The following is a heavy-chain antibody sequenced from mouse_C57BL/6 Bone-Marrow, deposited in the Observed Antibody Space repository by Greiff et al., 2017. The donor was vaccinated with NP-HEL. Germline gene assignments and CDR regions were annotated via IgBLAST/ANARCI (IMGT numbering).Heavy chain of an antibody. Sequence: VQLQQPGAELVMPGASVKLSCKASGYTFTSYWMHWVKQRPGQGLEWIGEIDPSDSYTNYNQKFKGKSTLTVDKSSSTAYMQLSSLTSEDSAVYDCARSGDGYCPFAYWGQGTLVTVSA. CDR3: ARSGDGYCPFAY. J-gene: IGHJ3*01. CDR1: GYTFTSYW. V-gene: IGHV1-69*01. CDR2: IDPSDSYT. D-gene: IGHD2-3*01.